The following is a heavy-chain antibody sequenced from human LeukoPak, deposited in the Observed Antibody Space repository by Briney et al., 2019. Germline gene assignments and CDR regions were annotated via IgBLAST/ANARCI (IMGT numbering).Heavy chain of an antibody. CDR2: INPNSGGT. V-gene: IGHV1-2*02. CDR3: AISYSSSWYSSVNY. CDR1: GYTFTGYF. J-gene: IGHJ4*02. Sequence: ASVKVSCKASGYTFTGYFIHWVRQAPGQGLEWMGWINPNSGGTNYAQKFQGRVTMTRDTSISTAYMELSRLRSDDTAVYYCAISYSSSWYSSVNYWGQGTLVTVSS. D-gene: IGHD6-13*01.